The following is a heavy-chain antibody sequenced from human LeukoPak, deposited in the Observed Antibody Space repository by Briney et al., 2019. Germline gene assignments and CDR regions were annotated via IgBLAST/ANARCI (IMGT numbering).Heavy chain of an antibody. V-gene: IGHV3-53*01. CDR3: AKGAPSSSSIFDF. CDR1: GFTVSSNY. Sequence: GGSLRLSCAASGFTVSSNYMSWVRQAPGKGLEWVSVIYSGGSTYYADSVKGRFTISRDNSKNTLYLQMNSLRPDDTAVYYCAKGAPSSSSIFDFWGPGTLVTVSS. CDR2: IYSGGST. D-gene: IGHD6-6*01. J-gene: IGHJ4*02.